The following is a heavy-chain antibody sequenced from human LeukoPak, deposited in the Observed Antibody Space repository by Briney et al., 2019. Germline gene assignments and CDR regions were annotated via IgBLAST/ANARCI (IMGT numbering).Heavy chain of an antibody. J-gene: IGHJ4*02. CDR1: GFTFSSYG. CDR2: IWYDGSNK. D-gene: IGHD3-10*01. V-gene: IGHV3-33*08. CDR3: ARARRMVRGWGDYFDY. Sequence: GGSLRLSCAASGFTFSSYGMHWVRQAPGKGLEWVAVIWYDGSNKYYADSVKGRFTISRDNSKNTLYLQMNSLRAEDTAVYYCARARRMVRGWGDYFDYWGQGTLVTVSS.